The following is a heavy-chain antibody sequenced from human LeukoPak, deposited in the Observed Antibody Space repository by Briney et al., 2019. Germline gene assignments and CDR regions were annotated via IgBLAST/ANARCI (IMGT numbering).Heavy chain of an antibody. CDR2: NSGGGGGT. V-gene: IGHV3-23*01. CDR3: AKVLSGSQDY. CDR1: GFTFSTYA. J-gene: IGHJ4*02. D-gene: IGHD1-26*01. Sequence: GGSLRLSCAASGFTFSTYAMSWVRQPPGRGLEWVSANSGGGGGTHYADSVKGRFTISRDNSKNTVYLQMNSLRAEDTAVYYCAKVLSGSQDYWGQGTLVTVFS.